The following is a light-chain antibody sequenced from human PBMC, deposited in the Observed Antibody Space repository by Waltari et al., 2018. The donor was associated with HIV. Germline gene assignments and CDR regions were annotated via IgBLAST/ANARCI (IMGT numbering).Light chain of an antibody. J-gene: IGKJ1*01. CDR1: QKILFSSTNKNY. CDR2: WAS. Sequence: DIILTQSPDSLAVSLGARATMNCKSSQKILFSSTNKNYRSWYQQRPGQPPRLPIYWASSRESGVPERFTGSGSGTNFTLTISRLQADDVAVYFCQQYYSTPRTFGQGTKV. V-gene: IGKV4-1*01. CDR3: QQYYSTPRT.